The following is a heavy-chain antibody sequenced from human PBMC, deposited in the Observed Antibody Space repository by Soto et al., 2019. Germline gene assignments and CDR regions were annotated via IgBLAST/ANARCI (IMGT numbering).Heavy chain of an antibody. CDR3: VSWVSAHFDY. V-gene: IGHV3-23*05. D-gene: IGHD3-16*01. Sequence: PGGSLRLSGTASGLTFNSHTMSWVRQAPGTGLEWVSTISPSGSNTHYADSVKGRFTISRDNSRNTLDLQMSSLRAADTALYYCVSWVSAHFDYWGQGTPVTVSS. J-gene: IGHJ4*02. CDR2: ISPSGSNT. CDR1: GLTFNSHT.